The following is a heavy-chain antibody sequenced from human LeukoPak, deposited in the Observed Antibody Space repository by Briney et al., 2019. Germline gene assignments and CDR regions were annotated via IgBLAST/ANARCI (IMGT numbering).Heavy chain of an antibody. CDR1: GFTVTNFA. Sequence: PGGSLRLSCAASGFTVTNFAIAWVRQAPGQGLEWVAAIGGDADGTTYPDRVRGRFFLSRDSSKNTLYLQMNVLTVEDTAVYHCVHPTGEGWFYFPYWGQGTPVTVSS. J-gene: IGHJ4*02. D-gene: IGHD7-27*01. CDR2: IGGDADGT. CDR3: VHPTGEGWFYFPY. V-gene: IGHV3-23*01.